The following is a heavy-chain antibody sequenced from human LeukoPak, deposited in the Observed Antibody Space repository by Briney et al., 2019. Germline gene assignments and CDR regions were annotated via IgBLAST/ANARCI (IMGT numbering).Heavy chain of an antibody. D-gene: IGHD1-26*01. CDR3: AKDGELGRSFDY. J-gene: IGHJ4*02. CDR2: ISYDGSNK. Sequence: GGSLRLSCAASGFTFSSSGMHWARQAPGKGLEWVAVISYDGSNKYYADSVKGRFTISRDNSNNTLYLQMNSLRAEDTAVYYCAKDGELGRSFDYWGQGTLVTVSS. CDR1: GFTFSSSG. V-gene: IGHV3-30*18.